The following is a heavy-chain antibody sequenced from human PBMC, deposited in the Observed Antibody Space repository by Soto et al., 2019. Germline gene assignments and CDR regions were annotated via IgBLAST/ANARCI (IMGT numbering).Heavy chain of an antibody. CDR1: GYTFTRYG. V-gene: IGHV1-18*01. D-gene: IGHD3-16*01. J-gene: IGHJ6*02. Sequence: QVQLVQSGAEVKNPGASVKVSCKASGYTFTRYGIGWARQAPGQGLEWMGWINTYNGNTNYAQNVQGRVTLTTDTSTRKAYMELRSLRSNDTAIYYSAMVDVYVTPSPQDVWGQGNTVIVSS. CDR3: AMVDVYVTPSPQDV. CDR2: INTYNGNT.